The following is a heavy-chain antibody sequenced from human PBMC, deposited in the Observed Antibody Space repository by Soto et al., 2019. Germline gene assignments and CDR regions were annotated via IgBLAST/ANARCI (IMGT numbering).Heavy chain of an antibody. CDR3: AREGGGVSPVHFDY. CDR2: INPNSGGT. D-gene: IGHD1-26*01. CDR1: GYTFTGYY. Sequence: ASVKVSCKASGYTFTGYYMHWVRQAPGQGLEWMGWINPNSGGTNYAQKFQGWVTMTRDTSISTAYMELSRLRSDDTAVYYCAREGGGVSPVHFDYWGQGTLVTVSS. V-gene: IGHV1-2*04. J-gene: IGHJ4*02.